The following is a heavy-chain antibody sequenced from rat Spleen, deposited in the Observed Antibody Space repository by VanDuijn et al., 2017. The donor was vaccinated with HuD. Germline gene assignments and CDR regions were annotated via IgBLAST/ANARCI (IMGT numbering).Heavy chain of an antibody. CDR1: GFSLTSYN. Sequence: VQLKESGPGLGQPSQTLSLTCTVAGFSLTSYNVHWIRQPPGKGPEWMGIIWNTGGTRYNSALKSRLSISRDTSKSQVFLKMNSLQTEDTATYYCAREGSGGFDYWGQGVMVTVSS. CDR3: AREGSGGFDY. CDR2: IWNTGGT. V-gene: IGHV2-41*01. D-gene: IGHD1-11*01. J-gene: IGHJ2*01.